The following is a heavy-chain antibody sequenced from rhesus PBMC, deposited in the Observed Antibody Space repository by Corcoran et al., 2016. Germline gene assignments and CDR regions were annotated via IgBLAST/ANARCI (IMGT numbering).Heavy chain of an antibody. CDR2: ITYSGDT. D-gene: IGHD4-23*01. V-gene: IGHV4-122*02. Sequence: QVQLQESGPGLVKPSETLSLTCAVSGGSISSGYYYWSWIRQPPGKGLEWNGYITYSGDTSYNPSLKSRVTISRDTSKNQFSLKLSSVTAADTAVYYCAREGFRIQQKYYYGLDSWGQGVVVTVSS. CDR3: AREGFRIQQKYYYGLDS. J-gene: IGHJ6*01. CDR1: GGSISSGYYY.